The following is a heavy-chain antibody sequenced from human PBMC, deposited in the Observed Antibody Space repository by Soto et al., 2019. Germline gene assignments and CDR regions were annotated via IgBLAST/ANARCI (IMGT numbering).Heavy chain of an antibody. CDR3: ASRDPGTSVDY. Sequence: QVQLQESGPGLVKPSGTLSLTCAVSGGSFTSNNWCTWVRQPPGQGLVWIGEIYRTGSTNYNPSLKSRLTISLDKSENPFFVKGTSLPAADTAVYYCASRDPGTSVDYWGQGTLVTVSS. D-gene: IGHD1-7*01. J-gene: IGHJ4*02. CDR2: IYRTGST. V-gene: IGHV4-4*02. CDR1: GGSFTSNNW.